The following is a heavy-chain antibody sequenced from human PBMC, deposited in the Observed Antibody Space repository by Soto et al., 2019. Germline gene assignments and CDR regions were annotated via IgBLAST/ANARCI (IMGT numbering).Heavy chain of an antibody. V-gene: IGHV4-31*09. J-gene: IGHJ4*02. CDR2: IYYSGST. CDR1: GGSSGAVCVY. CDR3: DRGGGYDSFDF. D-gene: IGHD2-15*01. Sequence: PSVTRAVTNSVVGGSSGAVCVYRTWIRKRPGKGLEWSGYIYYSGSTFYNPALKSRVTITVDRTRNQFSLSLSSMTAADKAVYYCDRGGGYDSFDFWGLGIQVTVSS.